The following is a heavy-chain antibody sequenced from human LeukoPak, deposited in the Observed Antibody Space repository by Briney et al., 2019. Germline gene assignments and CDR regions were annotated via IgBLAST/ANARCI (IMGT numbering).Heavy chain of an antibody. Sequence: GGSLRLSCAASGFTFSSYSMNWVRQAPGKGLEGVSYISSSSSYTNYADSVKGRFTISRDNAKNSLYLQMNSLRAEDTAVYYCARDVESMVGVGVWGQGTLVTVSS. CDR3: ARDVESMVGVGV. CDR1: GFTFSSYS. CDR2: ISSSSSYT. V-gene: IGHV3-21*05. J-gene: IGHJ4*02. D-gene: IGHD3-10*01.